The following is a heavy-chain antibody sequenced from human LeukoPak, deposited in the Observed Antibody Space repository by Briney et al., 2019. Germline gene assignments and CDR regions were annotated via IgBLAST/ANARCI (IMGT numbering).Heavy chain of an antibody. J-gene: IGHJ4*02. CDR3: ARVVYYYDSSGYYYFDY. CDR1: GGSISSYY. V-gene: IGHV4-59*01. Sequence: PSETLSPTCTVSGGSISSYYWSWIRQPPGKGLEWIGYIYYSGSTNYNPSLKSRVTISVDTSKNQFSLKLSSVTAADTAVYYCARVVYYYDSSGYYYFDYWGQGTLVTVSS. D-gene: IGHD3-22*01. CDR2: IYYSGST.